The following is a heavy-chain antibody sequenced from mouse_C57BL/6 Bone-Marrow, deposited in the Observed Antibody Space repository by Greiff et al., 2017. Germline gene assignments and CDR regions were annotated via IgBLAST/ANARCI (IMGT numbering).Heavy chain of an antibody. D-gene: IGHD1-1*01. J-gene: IGHJ4*01. CDR3: TRYCYYVSLGAMGY. Sequence: EVQLVESGEGLVKPGGSLKLSCAASGFTFSSYAMSWVRQTPEKRLEWVAYISSGGDYIYYADTVKGRFTISRDNARNTLYLQMSSLKSEDTAMYYCTRYCYYVSLGAMGYCGQGTSVTVSS. V-gene: IGHV5-9-1*02. CDR1: GFTFSSYA. CDR2: ISSGGDYI.